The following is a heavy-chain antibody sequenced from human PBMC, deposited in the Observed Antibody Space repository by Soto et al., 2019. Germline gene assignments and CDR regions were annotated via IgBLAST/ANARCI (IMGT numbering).Heavy chain of an antibody. Sequence: GGSLRLSCAASGFTSSSYGMHWVRQAPGKGLEWVAVISYDGSNKYYADSVKGRFTISRDNSKNTLYLQMNSLRAEDTAVYYCAKASIAAHRDPYYYYYYGMDVWGQGTTVTVSS. CDR2: ISYDGSNK. D-gene: IGHD6-6*01. J-gene: IGHJ6*02. V-gene: IGHV3-30*18. CDR3: AKASIAAHRDPYYYYYYGMDV. CDR1: GFTSSSYG.